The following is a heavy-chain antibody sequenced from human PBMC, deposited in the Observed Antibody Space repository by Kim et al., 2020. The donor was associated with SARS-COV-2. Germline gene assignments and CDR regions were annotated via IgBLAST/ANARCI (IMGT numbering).Heavy chain of an antibody. J-gene: IGHJ6*03. CDR1: GFTFSSYA. D-gene: IGHD3-3*01. CDR2: ISCSGGST. Sequence: GGSLRLSCAASGFTFSSYAMSWVRQAPGKGLEWVSAISCSGGSTYYADSVKGRFTISRDNSKNTLYLQMNSLRAEDTAVYYCAKDPHSPIFGMVPFYYMDVWGKGTTVTVSS. CDR3: AKDPHSPIFGMVPFYYMDV. V-gene: IGHV3-23*01.